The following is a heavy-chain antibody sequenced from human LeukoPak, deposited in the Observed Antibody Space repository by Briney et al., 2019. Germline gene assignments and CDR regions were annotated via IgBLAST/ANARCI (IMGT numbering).Heavy chain of an antibody. Sequence: DSVKGRFTISRDNSKNTLNLQMNSLRAEDTAVYYCAKDLDIVVVPAAINPLDYWGQGTLVTVSS. J-gene: IGHJ4*02. V-gene: IGHV3-30*02. CDR3: AKDLDIVVVPAAINPLDY. D-gene: IGHD2-2*01.